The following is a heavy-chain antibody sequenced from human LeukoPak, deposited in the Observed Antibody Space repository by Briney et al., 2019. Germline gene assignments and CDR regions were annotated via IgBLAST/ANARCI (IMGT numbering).Heavy chain of an antibody. CDR2: MNPNSGNT. D-gene: IGHD6-13*01. J-gene: IGHJ6*02. CDR3: ARGPYSSSWYPYYYYGMDV. Sequence: ASVKVSCKASGYTFTSYDINWVRQATGQGLEWMGWMNPNSGNTGYAQKFQGRVTMTRNTSIGTAYMELSSLRSEDTAVYYCARGPYSSSWYPYYYYGMDVWGQGTTVTVSS. CDR1: GYTFTSYD. V-gene: IGHV1-8*01.